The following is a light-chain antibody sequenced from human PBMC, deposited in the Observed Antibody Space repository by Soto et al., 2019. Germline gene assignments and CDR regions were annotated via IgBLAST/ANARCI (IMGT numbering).Light chain of an antibody. J-gene: IGKJ1*01. CDR2: GAS. CDR1: QSINAH. Sequence: EVVMTQSPATLSVSPGERVTLSCRASQSINAHLAWYQQKPGQAPRLLIHGASTRATGIPARLSGSGFGTEFILTISSLQSEDFAVYYCQQYNTWLWTFGQGIKVEIQ. V-gene: IGKV3-15*01. CDR3: QQYNTWLWT.